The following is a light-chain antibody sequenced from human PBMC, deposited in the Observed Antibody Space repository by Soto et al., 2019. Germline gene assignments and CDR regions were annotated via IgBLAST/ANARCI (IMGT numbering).Light chain of an antibody. J-gene: IGLJ1*01. V-gene: IGLV2-14*01. CDR2: SVS. CDR1: SSDIGAYDH. CDR3: ISYTVSRSYV. Sequence: QSALTQPASVSGSPGQSITISCSGTSSDIGAYDHVAWFQQFPGKTPKLIIYSVSNRPSGVSYRFSGSKSGNTASLTISGLQAEDEADYYCISYTVSRSYVFGSGTKRTVL.